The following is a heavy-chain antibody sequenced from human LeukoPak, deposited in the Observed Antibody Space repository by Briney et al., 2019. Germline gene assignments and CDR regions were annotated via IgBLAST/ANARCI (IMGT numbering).Heavy chain of an antibody. V-gene: IGHV3-48*01. CDR1: GFTFSSYS. CDR2: ISNSGSTI. CDR3: ARFAAGGSYYYYMDV. Sequence: GGSLRLSCAASGFTFSSYSMNWVRQAPGKGLEWVSYISNSGSTIYYADSVKGRFTISRDNAKNSLYLQMNSLRAEDTAVYYCARFAAGGSYYYYMDVWGKGTTVTVSS. J-gene: IGHJ6*03. D-gene: IGHD6-25*01.